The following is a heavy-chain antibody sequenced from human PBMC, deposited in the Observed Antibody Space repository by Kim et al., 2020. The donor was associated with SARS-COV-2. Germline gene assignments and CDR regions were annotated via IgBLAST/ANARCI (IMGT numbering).Heavy chain of an antibody. Sequence: SETLSLTCAVYGGSFSGYYWSWIRQPPGKGLEWIGEINHSGSTNYNPSLKSRVTISVDTSKNQFSLKLSSVTAADTAVYYCARLPGRITMVRGVITKPYYYGMDVWGQGTTVTVSS. CDR1: GGSFSGYY. CDR2: INHSGST. CDR3: ARLPGRITMVRGVITKPYYYGMDV. J-gene: IGHJ6*02. V-gene: IGHV4-34*01. D-gene: IGHD3-10*01.